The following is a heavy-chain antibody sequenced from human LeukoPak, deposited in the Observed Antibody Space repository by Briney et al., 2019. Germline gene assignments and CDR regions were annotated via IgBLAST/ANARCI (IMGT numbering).Heavy chain of an antibody. J-gene: IGHJ5*02. CDR3: ARDLRDQWYDP. V-gene: IGHV1-2*02. Sequence: GAAVKVSCKGSGYTFTGYYMHWVRQAPGQGLEWMGWINPNSGGTNYAQKFQGRVTLTRDTSINTAYMDLSSLRFDDTAVYYCARDLRDQWYDPWGQGALVTVSA. CDR2: INPNSGGT. CDR1: GYTFTGYY.